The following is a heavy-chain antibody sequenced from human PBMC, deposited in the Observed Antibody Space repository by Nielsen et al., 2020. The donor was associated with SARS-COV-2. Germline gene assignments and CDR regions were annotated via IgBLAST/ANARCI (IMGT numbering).Heavy chain of an antibody. CDR1: GFTFDDYA. J-gene: IGHJ4*02. Sequence: SLKISCAASGFTFDDYAMHWVRQAPGKGLEWVSGISWNSGSIGYADSVKGRFTISRDNAKNYLYLQMNSLRAEDTALYYCAKDGHSSGWYGAPDYWGQGTLVTVSS. D-gene: IGHD6-19*01. V-gene: IGHV3-9*01. CDR2: ISWNSGSI. CDR3: AKDGHSSGWYGAPDY.